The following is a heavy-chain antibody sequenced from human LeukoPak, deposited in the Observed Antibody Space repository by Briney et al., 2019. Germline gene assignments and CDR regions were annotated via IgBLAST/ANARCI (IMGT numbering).Heavy chain of an antibody. CDR3: AAPGASGFVGNFWSGPLDY. J-gene: IGHJ4*02. CDR2: INPSAGTT. V-gene: IGHV1-46*01. Sequence: ASVKVSCRASGYTFTSHYMHWVRQAPGQRLEWLGIINPSAGTTTYPQGFQGRVTMTRDTSTSTVYMELSSLISEDTAVYYCAAPGASGFVGNFWSGPLDYWGQGTLVTVSS. D-gene: IGHD3-3*01. CDR1: GYTFTSHY.